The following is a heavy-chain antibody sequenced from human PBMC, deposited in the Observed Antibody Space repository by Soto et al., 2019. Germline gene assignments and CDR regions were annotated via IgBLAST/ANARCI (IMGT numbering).Heavy chain of an antibody. J-gene: IGHJ4*02. D-gene: IGHD3-22*01. CDR2: IYYSGST. V-gene: IGHV4-31*03. Sequence: SETLSLTCTVSGGSISSGGYYWSWIRQHPGKGLEWIGYIYYSGSTYYSPSLKSRVTISVDTSKNQFSLKLSSVTAADTAVYYCASSEGSGYYYVSPHYWGQGTLVTVSS. CDR3: ASSEGSGYYYVSPHY. CDR1: GGSISSGGYY.